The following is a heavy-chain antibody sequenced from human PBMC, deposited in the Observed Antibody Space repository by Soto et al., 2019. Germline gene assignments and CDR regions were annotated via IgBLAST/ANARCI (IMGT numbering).Heavy chain of an antibody. D-gene: IGHD3-3*01. Sequence: SETLSLTCTVSGGSISSYYWSWIRQPPGKGLEWIGYIYYSGSTNYNPSLKSRVTISVETSKNQFSLKLSSVTAADTAVYYCARLAYYDPRYNWFDPWGQGTLVTVSS. CDR1: GGSISSYY. CDR2: IYYSGST. V-gene: IGHV4-59*08. J-gene: IGHJ5*02. CDR3: ARLAYYDPRYNWFDP.